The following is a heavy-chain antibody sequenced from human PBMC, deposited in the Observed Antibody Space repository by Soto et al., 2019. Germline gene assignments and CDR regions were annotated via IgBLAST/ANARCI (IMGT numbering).Heavy chain of an antibody. Sequence: GGSLRLSCIASGFTFRNYAMAWVRQAPGEDLEWVSAIGTSGTPTLYADSVKSRFSTSRDDSRNTVSLQMNSLGVEDTATYYCTRILWSSRRDALDIWGQGTTVTVSS. D-gene: IGHD2-21*01. CDR3: TRILWSSRRDALDI. CDR2: IGTSGTPT. V-gene: IGHV3-23*01. CDR1: GFTFRNYA. J-gene: IGHJ6*02.